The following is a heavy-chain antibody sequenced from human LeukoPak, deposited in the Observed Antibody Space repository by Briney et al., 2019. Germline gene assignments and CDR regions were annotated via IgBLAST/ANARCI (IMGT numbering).Heavy chain of an antibody. D-gene: IGHD1-26*01. CDR3: ARDRVEWELPYYFDY. J-gene: IGHJ4*02. CDR1: GGTFSSYA. CDR2: ISAYNGNT. Sequence: ASVKVSCKASGGTFSSYAISWVRQAPGQGLEWMGWISAYNGNTNYAQKLQGRVTMTTDTSTSTAYMELRSLRSDDTAVYYCARDRVEWELPYYFDYWGQGTLVTVSS. V-gene: IGHV1-18*01.